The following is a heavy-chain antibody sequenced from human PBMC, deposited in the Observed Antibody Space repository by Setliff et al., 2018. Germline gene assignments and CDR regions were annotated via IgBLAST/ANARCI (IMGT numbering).Heavy chain of an antibody. CDR2: IRVYDGYT. Sequence: GASVKVSCKASGATFSSYGISWVRQDPGQGLEWMGWIRVYDGYTDYAQKFQGRVTMTKDTSTSTAYMELRSLRPDDTAVYYCVRDLGQWALDFWGQGTLVTVSS. CDR1: GATFSSYG. CDR3: VRDLGQWALDF. V-gene: IGHV1-18*01. D-gene: IGHD1-26*01. J-gene: IGHJ4*02.